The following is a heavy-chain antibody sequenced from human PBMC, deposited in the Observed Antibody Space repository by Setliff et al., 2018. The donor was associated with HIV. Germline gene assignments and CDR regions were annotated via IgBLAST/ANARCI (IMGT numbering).Heavy chain of an antibody. CDR3: VRDRGSGSFAFDI. D-gene: IGHD1-26*01. CDR2: IAYDGSNK. Sequence: HPGGSLRLSCVASGFTFSIYNMHWVRQIPGKGLEWVAFIAYDGSNKFYIDSNKGRFTISRDNPKKTVYLQMNSLRAEDTAVYQCVRDRGSGSFAFDIWGQGTKVTVS. CDR1: GFTFSIYN. V-gene: IGHV3-30*02. J-gene: IGHJ3*02.